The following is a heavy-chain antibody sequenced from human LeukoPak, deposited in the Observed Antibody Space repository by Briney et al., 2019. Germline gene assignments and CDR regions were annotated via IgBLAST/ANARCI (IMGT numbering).Heavy chain of an antibody. CDR3: AKDDPTGRYL. Sequence: GGSLRLSCAASGFTFSSFGMHWVRQTPGKGLEWVTFIHNYETTEYYADSVKRRFTISRDNSKNTVYLQMNSLRVEDAAVYYCAKDDPTGRYLWGQGTLVTVSS. CDR1: GFTFSSFG. J-gene: IGHJ4*02. CDR2: IHNYETTE. V-gene: IGHV3-30*02. D-gene: IGHD1-26*01.